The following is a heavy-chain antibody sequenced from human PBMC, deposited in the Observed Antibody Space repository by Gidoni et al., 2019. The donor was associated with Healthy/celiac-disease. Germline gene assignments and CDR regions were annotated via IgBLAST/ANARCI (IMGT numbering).Heavy chain of an antibody. J-gene: IGHJ6*02. CDR3: ARGLVVVVAAYYYYYYGMDV. V-gene: IGHV1-2*02. CDR1: GYTFTGYY. Sequence: QVQLVQSGAEVKKPGASVKVSCKASGYTFTGYYMHWVRQAPGQGLEWMGWINPNSGGTNYAQKFQGRVTMTRDTSISTAYMELSRLRSDDTAVYYCARGLVVVVAAYYYYYYGMDVWGQGTTVTVSS. D-gene: IGHD2-15*01. CDR2: INPNSGGT.